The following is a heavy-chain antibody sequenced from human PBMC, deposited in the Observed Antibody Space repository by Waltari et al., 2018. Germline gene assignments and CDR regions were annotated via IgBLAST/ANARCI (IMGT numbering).Heavy chain of an antibody. D-gene: IGHD1-26*01. CDR2: ISANKGNT. V-gene: IGHV1-18*01. J-gene: IGHJ4*02. CDR1: GYTFTSYG. CDR3: ARDGPGVGLYLFDY. Sequence: VQLVQSGAEVKKPGATVKISCKASGYTFTSYGISWVRQAPGQGLEWMGWISANKGNTNEQRKLKGGVTMTKDTSTSTAYRELRSLGSDDTAVDYCARDGPGVGLYLFDYWGQGTLVTVSS.